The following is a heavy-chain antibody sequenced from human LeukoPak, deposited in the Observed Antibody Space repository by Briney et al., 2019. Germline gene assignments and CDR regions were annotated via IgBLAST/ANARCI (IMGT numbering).Heavy chain of an antibody. V-gene: IGHV3-23*01. CDR1: GFSFSGYT. CDR3: ARKLSGWYYFDY. CDR2: ISGSGGST. D-gene: IGHD6-19*01. Sequence: GGSLRLSCAASGFSFSGYTINWVRQAPGKGLEWVSAISGSGGSTYYADSVKGQFTISRDNSKNTLYLQMNSLRAEDTAVYYCARKLSGWYYFDYWGLGSLVTVSS. J-gene: IGHJ4*02.